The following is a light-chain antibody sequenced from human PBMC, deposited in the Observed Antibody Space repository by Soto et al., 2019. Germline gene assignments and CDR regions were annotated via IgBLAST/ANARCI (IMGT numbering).Light chain of an antibody. CDR2: AAS. J-gene: IGKJ3*01. Sequence: ESVLTQSPATLSLSPGERATLSCGASQSVSNNYLAWYQQKPGLAPRLLIYAASSRATGISDRFSGSGSGTAFTLTISRLEPEDFAVDYCQQYGNSVTFGRGTKVDIK. V-gene: IGKV3D-20*01. CDR1: QSVSNNY. CDR3: QQYGNSVT.